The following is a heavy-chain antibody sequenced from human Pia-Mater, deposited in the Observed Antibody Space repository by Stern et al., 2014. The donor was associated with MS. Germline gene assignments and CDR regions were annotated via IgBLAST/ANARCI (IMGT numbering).Heavy chain of an antibody. Sequence: QVTLKESGPTLVKPTQTLTLTCTFYGISLSTSGAGVTWIRQPPGKALERLAVIYWDDEKSYSPSLKARLTLNRENSKDQGAHTLTSIAPVDTATYYCAHLFSDASSSWFDPWGQGTLVTVPS. CDR3: AHLFSDASSSWFDP. D-gene: IGHD6-6*01. CDR2: IYWDDEK. V-gene: IGHV2-5*02. CDR1: GISLSTSGAG. J-gene: IGHJ5*02.